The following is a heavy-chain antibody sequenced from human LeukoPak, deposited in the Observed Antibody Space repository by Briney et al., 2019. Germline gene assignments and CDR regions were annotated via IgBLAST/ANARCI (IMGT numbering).Heavy chain of an antibody. J-gene: IGHJ3*02. CDR1: GLTFSSFW. Sequence: PGGSLRLSCAASGLTFSSFWMSWVRQAPGKGLDWVANIKQDGSEKYYVDSVKGRFTISRDNAKNSLYLQMNSLRAEDTAVYYCARDSGPAGAFDIWGQGTMVTVSS. CDR2: IKQDGSEK. D-gene: IGHD6-13*01. V-gene: IGHV3-7*01. CDR3: ARDSGPAGAFDI.